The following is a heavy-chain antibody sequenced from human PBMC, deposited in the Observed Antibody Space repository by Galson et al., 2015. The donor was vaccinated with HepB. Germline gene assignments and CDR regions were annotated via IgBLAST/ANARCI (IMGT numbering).Heavy chain of an antibody. CDR2: IYYSGST. Sequence: ETLSLTCTVSGGSISSSSYYWGWIRQPPGKGLEWIGSIYYSGSTYYNPSLKSRVTISVDTSKNQFSLKLSSVTAADTAVYYCARWYSSSWSAWDAFDIWGQGTMVTVSS. CDR1: GGSISSSSYY. J-gene: IGHJ3*02. V-gene: IGHV4-39*07. CDR3: ARWYSSSWSAWDAFDI. D-gene: IGHD6-13*01.